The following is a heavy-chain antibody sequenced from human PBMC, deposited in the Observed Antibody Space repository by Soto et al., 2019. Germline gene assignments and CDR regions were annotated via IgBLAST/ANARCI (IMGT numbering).Heavy chain of an antibody. CDR3: ARDRDGARALDY. D-gene: IGHD2-21*02. V-gene: IGHV4-31*03. J-gene: IGHJ4*02. Sequence: QVQLQESGPGQVKPSETLSVTCTVSGGSISSGGYFWSWVLQRPGQGLEWIGYINYSGRPSYSPSLKSRVTMSVDTSNQFSLKLTSVTAADTAVYYCARDRDGARALDYWGQGTLVTVSP. CDR1: GGSISSGGYF. CDR2: INYSGRP.